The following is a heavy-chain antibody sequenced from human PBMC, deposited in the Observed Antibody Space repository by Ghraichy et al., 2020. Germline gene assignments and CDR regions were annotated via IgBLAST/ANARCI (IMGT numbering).Heavy chain of an antibody. CDR1: EFIFNTYA. Sequence: GGSLRLSCVASEFIFNTYAMSWVRQAPGKGREWVSTVSGSGSSTYYADSVKGRFTISRDNSKTTLYLQMNSLRADDTAVYYCARDPQHTSSWFLWGQGTLVTFSS. D-gene: IGHD3-10*01. J-gene: IGHJ4*02. CDR2: VSGSGSST. V-gene: IGHV3-23*01. CDR3: ARDPQHTSSWFL.